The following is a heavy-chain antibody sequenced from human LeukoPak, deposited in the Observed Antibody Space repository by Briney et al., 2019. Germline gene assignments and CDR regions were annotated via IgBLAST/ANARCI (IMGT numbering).Heavy chain of an antibody. Sequence: PSQTPSLTCTVSGGSISSGNYYWSWIRQPAGKGLEYIGRIYTTGGTSGSTYYNPSLKSRVTISVDTSKNQFSLKLTSVTAADTAVYYCAWGDSSGYPFDPWGQGTLVTVSS. J-gene: IGHJ5*02. CDR2: IYTTGGTSGST. D-gene: IGHD3-22*01. V-gene: IGHV4-61*02. CDR1: GGSISSGNYY. CDR3: AWGDSSGYPFDP.